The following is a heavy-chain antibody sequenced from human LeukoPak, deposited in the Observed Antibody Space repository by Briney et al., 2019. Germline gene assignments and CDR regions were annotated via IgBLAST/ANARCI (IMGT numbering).Heavy chain of an antibody. Sequence: GGSLRLSCAASGFTFSSYAMNWVRQAPGRGLEWVASISSGSSYIYYADSVKGRFTISRDNAKNSLYLQMSSLRAEDTAVYYCARDPTPYGSDGYYIFDYWGQGTLVTVSS. CDR1: GFTFSSYA. CDR3: ARDPTPYGSDGYYIFDY. CDR2: ISSGSSYI. D-gene: IGHD3-10*01. V-gene: IGHV3-21*01. J-gene: IGHJ4*02.